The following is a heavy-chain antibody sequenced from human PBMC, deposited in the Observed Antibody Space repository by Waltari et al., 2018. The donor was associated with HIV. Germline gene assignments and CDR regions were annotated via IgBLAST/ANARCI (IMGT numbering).Heavy chain of an antibody. V-gene: IGHV3-33*06. CDR1: GFTFTSYG. J-gene: IGHJ5*02. Sequence: QVQLVESGGGVVQPGRSLRLSCEPSGFTFTSYGMHWVRQAPGKGLEWVAVIWYDGTEKYYVDSVKGRFVISRDNSKNTLYLQMNSLRPEDTAMYYCAKDANTFHEFGPNWLDPWGQGTLVSVSS. CDR3: AKDANTFHEFGPNWLDP. D-gene: IGHD3-10*01. CDR2: IWYDGTEK.